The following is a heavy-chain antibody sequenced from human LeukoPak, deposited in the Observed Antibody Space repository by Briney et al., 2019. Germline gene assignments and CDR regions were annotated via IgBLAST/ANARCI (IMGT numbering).Heavy chain of an antibody. Sequence: GGSLRLSCAASGFTFDDYAMQWVRQAPGKGLEWVSGISWNSGSIGYADSVKGRFTISRDNAKNSLYLQMNSLRAEDTALYYCAKDIRRWLQSSYFDYWGQGTLVTVSS. J-gene: IGHJ4*02. CDR1: GFTFDDYA. V-gene: IGHV3-9*01. D-gene: IGHD5-24*01. CDR2: ISWNSGSI. CDR3: AKDIRRWLQSSYFDY.